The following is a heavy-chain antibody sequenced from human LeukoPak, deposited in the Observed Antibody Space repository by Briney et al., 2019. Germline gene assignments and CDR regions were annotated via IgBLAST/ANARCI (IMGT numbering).Heavy chain of an antibody. CDR2: INTNTGNP. CDR1: GYTLTSYA. D-gene: IGHD3-22*01. CDR3: ARVTTYYYDSSGYLLDY. J-gene: IGHJ4*02. Sequence: ASVKVSCKASGYTLTSYAMNWVRQAPGQGLEWMGWINTNTGNPTYAQGFTGRFVFSLDTSVSTAYLQISSLKAEDTAVYYCARVTTYYYDSSGYLLDYWGQGTLVTVSS. V-gene: IGHV7-4-1*02.